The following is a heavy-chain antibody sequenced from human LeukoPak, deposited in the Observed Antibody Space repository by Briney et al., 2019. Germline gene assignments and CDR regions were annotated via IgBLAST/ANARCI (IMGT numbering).Heavy chain of an antibody. V-gene: IGHV3-7*01. CDR2: IKPDGSDK. Sequence: PWGSLRLSCAASGFTFSNYYMSWVRQAPGKGLEWVANIKPDGSDKFYVDSVKGRFTISRDNAENSLYLQMNSLRAEDTAVYFCARDREVGATLHDYWGQGT. J-gene: IGHJ4*02. D-gene: IGHD1-26*01. CDR1: GFTFSNYY. CDR3: ARDREVGATLHDY.